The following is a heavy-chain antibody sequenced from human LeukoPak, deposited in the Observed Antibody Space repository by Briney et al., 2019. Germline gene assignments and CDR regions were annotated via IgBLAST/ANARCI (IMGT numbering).Heavy chain of an antibody. D-gene: IGHD2-2*01. CDR1: GFTFDDYG. V-gene: IGHV3-20*04. J-gene: IGHJ3*01. Sequence: GGSLRLSCAASGFTFDDYGMSWVRQAPGKGLEWVSGINWNIGSTGYADSVKGRFTISRDNAKNSLYLQMNSLRAEGTALYYCARDFFPRIVVVPAAVFDVWGLGTIVTVSS. CDR2: INWNIGST. CDR3: ARDFFPRIVVVPAAVFDV.